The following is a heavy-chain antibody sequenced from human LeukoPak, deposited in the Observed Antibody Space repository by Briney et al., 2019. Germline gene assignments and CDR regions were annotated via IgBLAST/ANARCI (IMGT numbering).Heavy chain of an antibody. CDR1: GFTFGSYT. Sequence: GGSLRLSCAASGFTFGSYTMNWVRQSPGKGLEWVSSMASSGNYMYYADSLKGRFTISRDNAENSLYLQMNSLRAEDTAVYYCARDYCSSTSCYGRVYFQHWGQGTLVTVSS. CDR3: ARDYCSSTSCYGRVYFQH. V-gene: IGHV3-21*01. CDR2: MASSGNYM. D-gene: IGHD2-2*01. J-gene: IGHJ1*01.